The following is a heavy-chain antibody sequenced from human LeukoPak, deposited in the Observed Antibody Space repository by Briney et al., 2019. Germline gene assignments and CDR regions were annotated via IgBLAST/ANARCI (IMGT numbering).Heavy chain of an antibody. D-gene: IGHD2-2*01. CDR2: INPNSGGT. CDR1: GYTFTGYY. V-gene: IGHV1-2*02. J-gene: IGHJ5*02. Sequence: ASVKVSCKASGYTFTGYYMHWVRQAPGQGLEWMGWINPNSGGTNYAQKFQGRVTMTRDTSISTAYMELSRLRSDDTAVYYCARVISDSRDIVVVPAANQGGYWFDPWGQGTLVTVSS. CDR3: ARVISDSRDIVVVPAANQGGYWFDP.